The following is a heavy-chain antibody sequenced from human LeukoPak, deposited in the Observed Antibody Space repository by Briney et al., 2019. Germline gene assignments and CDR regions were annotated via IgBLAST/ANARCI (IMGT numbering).Heavy chain of an antibody. CDR1: GGTFSSYA. CDR3: ARGYSGYDPSDY. J-gene: IGHJ4*02. Sequence: GASVKVSCKASGGTFSSYAISWVRQAPGQGLEWMGGIIPIFGTANYAQKFQGRVTITADKSTSTAYTELSSLRSEDTAVYYCARGYSGYDPSDYWGQGTLVTVSS. V-gene: IGHV1-69*06. D-gene: IGHD5-12*01. CDR2: IIPIFGTA.